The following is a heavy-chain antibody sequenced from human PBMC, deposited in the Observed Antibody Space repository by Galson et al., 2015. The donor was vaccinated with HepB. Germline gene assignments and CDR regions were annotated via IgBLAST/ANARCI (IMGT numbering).Heavy chain of an antibody. V-gene: IGHV1-8*02. D-gene: IGHD6-13*01. CDR2: MNPNSGNT. Sequence: SVKVSCKASGGTFSSYAISWVRQATGQGLEWMGWMNPNSGNTGYAQKFQGRVTMSRNTSISTAYMELSSLRSEDTAVYYCARGLVSSSWYGDYYFDYWGQGTLVTVSS. CDR3: ARGLVSSSWYGDYYFDY. CDR1: GGTFSSYA. J-gene: IGHJ4*02.